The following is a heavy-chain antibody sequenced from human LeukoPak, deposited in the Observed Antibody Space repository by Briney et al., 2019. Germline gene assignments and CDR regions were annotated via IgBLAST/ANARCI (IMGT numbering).Heavy chain of an antibody. Sequence: PSEXLSLTCTVSGGSISSYYWSWLRQPPGKGLEWIGYIYYSGSTNYNPSLKSRVTISVDTSKNQFSLKLSSVTAADTAVYYCARGTGTTAYWGQETLVTVSS. J-gene: IGHJ4*02. CDR2: IYYSGST. D-gene: IGHD1-1*01. CDR1: GGSISSYY. CDR3: ARGTGTTAY. V-gene: IGHV4-59*01.